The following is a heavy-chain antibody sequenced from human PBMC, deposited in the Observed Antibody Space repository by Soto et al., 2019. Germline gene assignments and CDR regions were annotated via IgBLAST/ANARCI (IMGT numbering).Heavy chain of an antibody. Sequence: QLHLVQSGAVVKKPGASVTVSCSASGYPVTAYYMHWVRQAPGRGLEWMGGINPATGAAKYTQTFQGRVTMTRDTSTGTVFMELGGLKSGDPAVFYWAGGGGVGVAGSAAFDMWGQGTLVTVSS. V-gene: IGHV1-2*02. CDR3: AGGGGVGVAGSAAFDM. CDR1: GYPVTAYY. CDR2: INPATGAA. J-gene: IGHJ3*02. D-gene: IGHD3-3*01.